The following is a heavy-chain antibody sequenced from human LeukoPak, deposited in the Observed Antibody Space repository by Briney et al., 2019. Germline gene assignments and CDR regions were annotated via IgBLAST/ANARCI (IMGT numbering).Heavy chain of an antibody. Sequence: GGSLRLSCSVSGFTFSSYAMSWVRQAPGKGLEWVSTTSGIGAGTYYADSVRGRFTISRDNAKNTLYLQMDSLRAEDTAVYYCAKDSRDWTYFDFWGQGTLVTVSS. CDR1: GFTFSSYA. J-gene: IGHJ4*02. CDR3: AKDSRDWTYFDF. D-gene: IGHD3/OR15-3a*01. V-gene: IGHV3-23*01. CDR2: TSGIGAGT.